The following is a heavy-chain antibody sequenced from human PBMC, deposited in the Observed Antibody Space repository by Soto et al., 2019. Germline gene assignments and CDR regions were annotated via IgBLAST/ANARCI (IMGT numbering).Heavy chain of an antibody. Sequence: SETLSLTCAVSGGSLSYYYWSWIRQPPGKGLQWIGYISDSGSTKYNPSLKSRVTMSVDTSKNQFSLKLSSVTAADTAVYYCARDSPVGATNFWGQGTLVTVSS. CDR3: ARDSPVGATNF. CDR1: GGSLSYYY. J-gene: IGHJ4*02. V-gene: IGHV4-59*01. CDR2: ISDSGST. D-gene: IGHD1-26*01.